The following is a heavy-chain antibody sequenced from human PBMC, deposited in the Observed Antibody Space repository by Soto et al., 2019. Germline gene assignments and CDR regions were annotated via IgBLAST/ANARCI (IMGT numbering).Heavy chain of an antibody. CDR2: IYSGDVT. V-gene: IGHV3-53*01. Sequence: LRLSCAASGFTVNSNCMSWVRQAPGKGPEWISVIYSGDVTDYADSVKGRFSISRDNSKNTLYLQMNSLRAEDTAVYYCAGASSRVSSVVAAYWGQGTLVTVSS. CDR1: GFTVNSNC. J-gene: IGHJ4*02. CDR3: AGASSRVSSVVAAY. D-gene: IGHD2-15*01.